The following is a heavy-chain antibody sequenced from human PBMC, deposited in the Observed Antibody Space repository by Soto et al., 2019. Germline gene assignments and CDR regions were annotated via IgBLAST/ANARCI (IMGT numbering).Heavy chain of an antibody. CDR3: ARTTHEEPTFDY. CDR1: GYTFSHYG. Sequence: QVQLVQSGAEVEKSGASMKVSCKASGYTFSHYGISWVRQAPGQGLEWMGWVTGYDGNANYAQRFQGRVTMTTDTSTNTAYMDLRRLTSDDTAVYYCARTTHEEPTFDYWGQGTLVTVSS. V-gene: IGHV1-18*01. J-gene: IGHJ4*02. CDR2: VTGYDGNA. D-gene: IGHD1-26*01.